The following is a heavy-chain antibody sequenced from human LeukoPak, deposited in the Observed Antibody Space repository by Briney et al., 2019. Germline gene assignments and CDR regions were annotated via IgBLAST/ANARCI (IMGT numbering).Heavy chain of an antibody. CDR1: GFPFGDYA. V-gene: IGHV3-49*04. CDR3: TRVGYRYSGSYFDY. CDR2: IRSKAYGGTT. J-gene: IGHJ4*02. D-gene: IGHD1-26*01. Sequence: PGGSLRLSCTASGFPFGDYAMSCVRQAPGKGLEWVGFIRSKAYGGTTEYAASVKGRFTISRDDSKSIAYLQMDSLKTEDTAVYYCTRVGYRYSGSYFDYWGQGTLVTVSS.